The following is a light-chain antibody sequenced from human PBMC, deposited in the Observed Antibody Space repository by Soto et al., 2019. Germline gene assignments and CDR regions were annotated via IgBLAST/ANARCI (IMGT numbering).Light chain of an antibody. J-gene: IGLJ1*01. CDR1: SSDVGGYNY. Sequence: QSVLTQPASVSGSPGQSITISCTGTSSDVGGYNYVSWYQQHPGKAPKLMIYEVSNRPSGASNRFSGSKSGNTASLTISGLQAEDEADYYCSSYTSSSLLVFGTGTKVTVL. V-gene: IGLV2-14*01. CDR3: SSYTSSSLLV. CDR2: EVS.